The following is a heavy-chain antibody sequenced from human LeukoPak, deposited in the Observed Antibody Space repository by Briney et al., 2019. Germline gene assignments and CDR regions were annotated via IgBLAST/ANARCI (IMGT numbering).Heavy chain of an antibody. CDR1: GFTFSSYG. J-gene: IGHJ4*02. Sequence: GGSLRLSCAASGFTFSSYGMHWVRQAPGKGLEWVAVISYDGSNKYYADSVKGRFTISRDNSKNTLYLQMNSLRAEDTAVYYCAKDPGYGSGSYLDYWVQGTLVTVSS. CDR3: AKDPGYGSGSYLDY. D-gene: IGHD3-10*01. V-gene: IGHV3-30*18. CDR2: ISYDGSNK.